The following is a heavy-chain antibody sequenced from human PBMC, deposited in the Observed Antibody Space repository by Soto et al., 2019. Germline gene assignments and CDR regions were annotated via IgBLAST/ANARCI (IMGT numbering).Heavy chain of an antibody. CDR3: ARGGIPPSGYGIAYAMDV. CDR1: GVSISGSRYY. CDR2: ISYSGST. J-gene: IGHJ6*02. Sequence: SATLSLTCTVSGVSISGSRYYWGWIRQPPGRGLEWIGNISYSGSTYYTPALKSRVTLSVDTSKNQFSLNLNSVTAADTAVYYCARGGIPPSGYGIAYAMDVWGQGTTVTVSS. V-gene: IGHV4-39*01. D-gene: IGHD1-26*01.